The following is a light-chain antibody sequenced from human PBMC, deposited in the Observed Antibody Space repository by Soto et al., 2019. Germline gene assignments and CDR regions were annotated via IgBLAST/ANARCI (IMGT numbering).Light chain of an antibody. J-gene: IGKJ4*01. Sequence: EIVLIQSPATLSLSPGERATLSCRASQSVSSNLGCYQQNPGQAPRLLIFDASNRATGIPARFSGSGSGTDFTLNISSLEPDDFAVYYCQQHSNWPLTFGGGTKVEIK. V-gene: IGKV3-11*01. CDR2: DAS. CDR3: QQHSNWPLT. CDR1: QSVSSN.